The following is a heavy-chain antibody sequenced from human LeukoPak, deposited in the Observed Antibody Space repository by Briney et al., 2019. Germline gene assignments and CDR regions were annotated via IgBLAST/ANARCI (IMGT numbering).Heavy chain of an antibody. CDR1: GYTFTGYY. Sequence: ASVKVSCKASGYTFTGYYMHWVRQAPGQGLEWMGWINPNSGGTNYAQKFQGRVTMTRDTSISTAYMELRSLRSDDTAVYYCAKFGPSSGSDAFDYWGQGTLVTVSS. CDR2: INPNSGGT. J-gene: IGHJ4*02. V-gene: IGHV1-2*02. CDR3: AKFGPSSGSDAFDY. D-gene: IGHD6-19*01.